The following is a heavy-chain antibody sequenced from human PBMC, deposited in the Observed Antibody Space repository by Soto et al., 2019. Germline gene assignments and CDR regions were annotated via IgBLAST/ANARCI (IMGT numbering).Heavy chain of an antibody. J-gene: IGHJ4*02. D-gene: IGHD3-22*01. Sequence: PGGSLRLSCAASAFTFSSNAMSWVRRAPGKGLEWVSAISGSGGSTYYADSVKGRFTISRDNSKNTLYLQMNSLRAEDTAVYYCAKDEFYYDSSGYSSPFDYWGQGTLVTVSS. CDR1: AFTFSSNA. CDR2: ISGSGGST. CDR3: AKDEFYYDSSGYSSPFDY. V-gene: IGHV3-23*01.